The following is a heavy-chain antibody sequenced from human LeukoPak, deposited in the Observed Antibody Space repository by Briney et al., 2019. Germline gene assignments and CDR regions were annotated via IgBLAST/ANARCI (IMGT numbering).Heavy chain of an antibody. CDR2: ISSSSSYI. CDR1: GFTFSSYS. D-gene: IGHD3-3*01. CDR3: AREGVDRGTYYDFWSGYSQINWFDP. Sequence: GGSLRLSCAASGFTFSSYSVNWVRQAPGKGLEWVSSISSSSSYIYYADSVKGRFTISRDNAKNSLYLQMNSLRAEDTAVYYCAREGVDRGTYYDFWSGYSQINWFDPWGQGTLVTVSS. J-gene: IGHJ5*02. V-gene: IGHV3-21*01.